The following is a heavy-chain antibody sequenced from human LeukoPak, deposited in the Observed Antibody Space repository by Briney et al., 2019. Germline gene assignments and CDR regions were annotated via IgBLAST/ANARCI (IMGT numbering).Heavy chain of an antibody. CDR3: ASDEYTPESYFDY. V-gene: IGHV3-23*01. D-gene: IGHD2/OR15-2a*01. J-gene: IGHJ4*02. CDR2: ISGSGGST. CDR1: GFTFSSYA. Sequence: GGSLRLSCAASGFTFSSYAMSWVRQAPGKGLEWVSAISGSGGSTYYADSVEGRFTISRDNSKNTLYLQMNSLRAEDTAVYYCASDEYTPESYFDYWGQGTLVTVSS.